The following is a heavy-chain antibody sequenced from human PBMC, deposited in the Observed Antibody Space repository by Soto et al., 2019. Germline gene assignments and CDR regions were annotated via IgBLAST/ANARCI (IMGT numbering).Heavy chain of an antibody. CDR3: APNCIAVACSPRWFDP. V-gene: IGHV1-24*01. D-gene: IGHD6-19*01. J-gene: IGHJ5*02. CDR1: GYKRTEVS. CDR2: SDSETRDT. Sequence: ASVKVSCKVSGYKRTEVSMHWARQAPGKGLVSMGGSDSETRDTISAQKFHCRVTMTEDTSTDTAYMELSSLRSDERAVYYCAPNCIAVACSPRWFDPCDQRPLGTVSS.